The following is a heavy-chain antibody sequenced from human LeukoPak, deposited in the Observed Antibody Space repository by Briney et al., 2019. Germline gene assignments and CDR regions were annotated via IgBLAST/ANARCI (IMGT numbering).Heavy chain of an antibody. CDR1: GFTFSGYG. Sequence: GGSLRLSCAASGFTFSGYGMHWVRQAPGKGLEWVAVIWYDGSNKYYADSVKGRFTISRDNSKDTLYLQMNSLRAEDTAVYYCARGERYSSSWGALYYYYYYGMDVWGQGTTVTVSS. CDR3: ARGERYSSSWGALYYYYYYGMDV. D-gene: IGHD6-13*01. CDR2: IWYDGSNK. J-gene: IGHJ6*02. V-gene: IGHV3-33*01.